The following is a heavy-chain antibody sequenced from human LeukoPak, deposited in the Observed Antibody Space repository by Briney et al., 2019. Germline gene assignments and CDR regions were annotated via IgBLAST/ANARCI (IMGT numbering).Heavy chain of an antibody. CDR2: ISAYNGNT. CDR3: ARDLVGSYYDILAGLNYYYYYGMDV. CDR1: GYTFTSYG. J-gene: IGHJ6*02. D-gene: IGHD3-9*01. V-gene: IGHV1-18*01. Sequence: ASVKVSCKASGYTFTSYGISWVRQAPGQGLEWMGWISAYNGNTNYAQKLQGRVTMTTDTSPSTAYMELRSLRSDDTAVYYCARDLVGSYYDILAGLNYYYYYGMDVWGQGTTVTVSS.